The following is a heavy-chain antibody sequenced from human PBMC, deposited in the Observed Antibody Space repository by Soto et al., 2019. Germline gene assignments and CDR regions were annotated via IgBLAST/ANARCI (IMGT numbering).Heavy chain of an antibody. CDR2: INPNSGGT. CDR3: AISSYSSSSPLYGMDV. J-gene: IGHJ6*02. Sequence: ASVRVSCKASGYTFTGYYMHWVRQAPGQGLEWMGWINPNSGGTNYAQKFQGWVTMTRDTSISTAYMELSRLRSDDTAVYYCAISSYSSSSPLYGMDVWGQGTTVTVSS. D-gene: IGHD6-6*01. V-gene: IGHV1-2*04. CDR1: GYTFTGYY.